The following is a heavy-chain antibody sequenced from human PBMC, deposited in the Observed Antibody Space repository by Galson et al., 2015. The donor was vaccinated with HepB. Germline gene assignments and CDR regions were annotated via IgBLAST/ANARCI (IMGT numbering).Heavy chain of an antibody. D-gene: IGHD2-2*01. CDR3: ARGIVVVPAATHYYYYGMDV. V-gene: IGHV1-69*13. Sequence: SVKVSCKASGGTFSSYAISWVRQAPGQGLEWMGGIIPIFGTANYAQKFQGRVTITADESTSTAYMELSSLRSEDTAVYYCARGIVVVPAATHYYYYGMDVWGQGTTVTVSS. CDR2: IIPIFGTA. CDR1: GGTFSSYA. J-gene: IGHJ6*02.